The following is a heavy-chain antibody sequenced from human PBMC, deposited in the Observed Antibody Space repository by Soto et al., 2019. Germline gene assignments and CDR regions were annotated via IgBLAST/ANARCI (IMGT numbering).Heavy chain of an antibody. Sequence: HPGGSLRLSCAASGFTFSSYWMSWVRQAPGKGLEWVANIKQDGSEKYYADSVKGRFTISRDNAKNSLYLQMNSLRAEDTAVYYCARDRVLRFLEWLPYYGMDVWGQGTTVTVSS. J-gene: IGHJ6*02. D-gene: IGHD3-3*01. CDR1: GFTFSSYW. CDR3: ARDRVLRFLEWLPYYGMDV. CDR2: IKQDGSEK. V-gene: IGHV3-7*01.